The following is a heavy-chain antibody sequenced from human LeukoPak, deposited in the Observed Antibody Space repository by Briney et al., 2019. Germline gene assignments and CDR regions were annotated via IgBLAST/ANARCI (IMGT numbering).Heavy chain of an antibody. D-gene: IGHD6-19*01. CDR3: ARDPRPRGGWFYFDY. CDR2: IYQGGIT. CDR1: GDSISRGNY. Sequence: SGTLSLTCGVSGDSISRGNYWNWVRQFPGKGLEWIGDIYQGGITNYNPSLKSRVTMSLDKSKNEFSLSLHSVTAADTAVYFCARDPRPRGGWFYFDYWGQGILVTVSS. V-gene: IGHV4-4*02. J-gene: IGHJ4*02.